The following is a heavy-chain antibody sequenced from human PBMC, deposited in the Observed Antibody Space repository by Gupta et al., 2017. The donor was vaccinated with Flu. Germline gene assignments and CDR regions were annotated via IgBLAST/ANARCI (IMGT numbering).Heavy chain of an antibody. CDR1: GFTFSSYS. V-gene: IGHV3-21*01. J-gene: IGHJ5*02. CDR3: ARVEGSDIVATIVDNWFDP. CDR2: ISSSSSYI. Sequence: EVQLVESGGGLVKPGGSLRLSCAASGFTFSSYSMNWVRQAPGKGLEWVSSISSSSSYIYYADSVKGRFTISRDNAKNSLYLQMNSLRAEDTAVYYCARVEGSDIVATIVDNWFDPWGQGTLVTVSS. D-gene: IGHD5-12*01.